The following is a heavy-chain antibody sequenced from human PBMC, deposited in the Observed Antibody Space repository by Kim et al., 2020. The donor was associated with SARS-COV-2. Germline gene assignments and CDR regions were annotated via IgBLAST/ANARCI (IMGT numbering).Heavy chain of an antibody. J-gene: IGHJ3*02. D-gene: IGHD3-10*01. CDR3: AKSGGMVRGDDAFDI. CDR2: IYPGDSDT. CDR1: GYSFTSYW. Sequence: GESLKISCKGSGYSFTSYWIGWVRQMPGKGLEWMGIIYPGDSDTRYSPSFQGQVTISADKSISTAYLQWSSLKASDTAMYYCAKSGGMVRGDDAFDIWGQGTMVTVSS. V-gene: IGHV5-51*01.